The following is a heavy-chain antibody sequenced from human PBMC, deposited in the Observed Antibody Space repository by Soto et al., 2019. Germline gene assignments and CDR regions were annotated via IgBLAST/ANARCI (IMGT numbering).Heavy chain of an antibody. Sequence: GGSQRLSCAASGFTFSSSGMHRVRQAPGRGLECVAVIWYDGSNTFYADSVKGRFTISRDNSKNALYLQMKSLSAEDTAVYYCARDRSSSTDYWGPGTLVTVSS. J-gene: IGHJ4*02. V-gene: IGHV3-33*01. D-gene: IGHD6-13*01. CDR1: GFTFSSSG. CDR2: IWYDGSNT. CDR3: ARDRSSSTDY.